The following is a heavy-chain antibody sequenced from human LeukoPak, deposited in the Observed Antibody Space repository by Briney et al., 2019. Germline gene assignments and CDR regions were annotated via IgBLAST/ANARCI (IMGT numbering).Heavy chain of an antibody. J-gene: IGHJ4*02. D-gene: IGHD3-22*01. Sequence: GASVKVSCKASGYTFTSYYLNWVRQAPGQGLEWMGWINPNSGGTIYVEKFQGRVTMTRDMSISTDYMELSSLRSDDTAVYYCARGAEDSSVYYSGLYYWGQGTLVTVSS. CDR3: ARGAEDSSVYYSGLYY. CDR1: GYTFTSYY. CDR2: INPNSGGT. V-gene: IGHV1-2*02.